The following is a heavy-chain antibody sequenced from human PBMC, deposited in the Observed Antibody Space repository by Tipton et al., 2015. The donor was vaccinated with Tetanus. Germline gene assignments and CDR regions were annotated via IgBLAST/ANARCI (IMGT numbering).Heavy chain of an antibody. CDR2: ISYDGSNK. CDR3: ARDARFLEWLVVSTNYYYGMDV. Sequence: SLRLSCAASGFTFSSYAMHWVRQAPGKGLEWVAVISYDGSNKYYADSVKGRFTISRDNSKNTLYLQMNSLRAEDTAVYYCARDARFLEWLVVSTNYYYGMDVWGQGTTVTVSS. V-gene: IGHV3-30*04. J-gene: IGHJ6*02. D-gene: IGHD3-3*01. CDR1: GFTFSSYA.